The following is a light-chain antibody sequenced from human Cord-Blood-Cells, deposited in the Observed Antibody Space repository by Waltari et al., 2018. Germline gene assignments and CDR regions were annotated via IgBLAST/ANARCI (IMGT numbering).Light chain of an antibody. V-gene: IGLV2-23*01. CDR2: EGS. J-gene: IGLJ2*01. CDR3: CSYAGSSTL. Sequence: QSALTQPASVSGSPGQSITISCTGTSSDVGRYNLFSWYQQHPGKAPKLMIYEGSKRPSGVSNRFSGSKSGNTASLTISGLQAEDEADYYCCSYAGSSTLFGGGTKLTVL. CDR1: SSDVGRYNL.